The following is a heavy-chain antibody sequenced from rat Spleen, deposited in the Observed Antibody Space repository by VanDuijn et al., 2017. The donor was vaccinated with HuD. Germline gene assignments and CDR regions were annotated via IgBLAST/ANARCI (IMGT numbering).Heavy chain of an antibody. Sequence: EVQLVESGGGLVQPGRSLKLSCAASGLTFSDYYMAWARQAPKKGLEWVASISYEGSGTYYGDSVKGRFTISRDNAKSTLYLQLDSLRSEDTATYYCTTDTFYDGTYYPGGFDYWGQGVMVTVSS. J-gene: IGHJ2*01. D-gene: IGHD1-12*02. CDR2: ISYEGSGT. V-gene: IGHV5-20*01. CDR1: GLTFSDYY. CDR3: TTDTFYDGTYYPGGFDY.